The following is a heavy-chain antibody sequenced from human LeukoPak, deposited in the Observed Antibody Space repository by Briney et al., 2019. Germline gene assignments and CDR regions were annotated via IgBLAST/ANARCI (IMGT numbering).Heavy chain of an antibody. J-gene: IGHJ5*02. V-gene: IGHV1-69*05. D-gene: IGHD1-7*01. Sequence: SVKVSCKASGGTFSSYAISWVRQAPGQGLEWTGRIIPVFGTANYAQKFQGRVTITTDESTSTAYMELSSLRSEDTAVYYCARGPSNWNYRVVWFDPWGQGTLVTVSS. CDR1: GGTFSSYA. CDR2: IIPVFGTA. CDR3: ARGPSNWNYRVVWFDP.